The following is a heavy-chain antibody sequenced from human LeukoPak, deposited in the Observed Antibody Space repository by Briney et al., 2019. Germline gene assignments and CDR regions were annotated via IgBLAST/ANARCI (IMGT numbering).Heavy chain of an antibody. CDR3: ARDYDSSGYSDAFDI. J-gene: IGHJ3*02. Sequence: SETLSLTCTVSGGSISSYYWNWIRQPPGKGLEWIGYIYYSGSTNYNPSLKSRVTISVDTSKNQFSLKLSSVTAADTAVYYCARDYDSSGYSDAFDIWGQGTMVTVSS. CDR2: IYYSGST. CDR1: GGSISSYY. D-gene: IGHD3-22*01. V-gene: IGHV4-59*01.